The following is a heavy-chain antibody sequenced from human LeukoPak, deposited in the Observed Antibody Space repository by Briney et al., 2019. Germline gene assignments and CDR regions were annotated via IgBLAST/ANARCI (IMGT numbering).Heavy chain of an antibody. CDR3: ARVDHRLGEGFDY. CDR2: ISAYNGNT. V-gene: IGHV1-18*01. Sequence: ASVKVSCKASGYTFTNYAISWVRQAPGQGLEWVGWISAYNGNTNYAQKLQGRVTMTTDTSTSTAYMELRSLRSDDTAVYYCARVDHRLGEGFDYWGQGTLVTVSS. CDR1: GYTFTNYA. J-gene: IGHJ4*02. D-gene: IGHD3-16*01.